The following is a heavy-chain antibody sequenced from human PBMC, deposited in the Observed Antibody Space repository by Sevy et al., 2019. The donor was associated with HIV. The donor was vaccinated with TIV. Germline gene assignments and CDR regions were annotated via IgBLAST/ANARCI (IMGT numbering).Heavy chain of an antibody. CDR1: GFTFHNAW. Sequence: GESLKISCAASGFTFHNAWMSWVRQAPGKGLEWIGRIKSKSDGGTTDFAAPVKGRFTISRDDSQNKLFLQMNSLKTEDTAVYYCTSMTTVEGVFDFWGQEPWSPSPQ. CDR3: TSMTTVEGVFDF. D-gene: IGHD4-17*01. V-gene: IGHV3-15*01. CDR2: IKSKSDGGTT. J-gene: IGHJ4*01.